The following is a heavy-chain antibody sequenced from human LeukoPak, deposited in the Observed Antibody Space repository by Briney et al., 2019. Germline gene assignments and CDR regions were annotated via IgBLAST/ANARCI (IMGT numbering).Heavy chain of an antibody. V-gene: IGHV3-21*01. CDR3: ARSPGEWEPMYYFDY. D-gene: IGHD1-26*01. J-gene: IGHJ4*02. CDR2: ISSSSSYI. Sequence: TGGSLRLSCAASGFTFSSYSMNWVRQAPGKGLEWVSSISSSSSYIYYADPVKGRSTISRDNAKNSLYLQMNSLRAEDTAVYYCARSPGEWEPMYYFDYWGQGTLVTVSS. CDR1: GFTFSSYS.